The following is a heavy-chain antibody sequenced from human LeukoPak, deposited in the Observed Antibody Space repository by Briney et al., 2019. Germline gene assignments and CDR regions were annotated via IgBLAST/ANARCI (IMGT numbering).Heavy chain of an antibody. CDR2: INPSGGST. D-gene: IGHD3-10*01. CDR3: ARDRDRGVTMVRGVIITSPSFDP. CDR1: GYTFTSYY. Sequence: GASVKVSCKASGYTFTSYYMHWVRQAPGQGLEWMGIINPSGGSTSYAQKFQGRVTMTRDTSTSTVYMELSSLRSEDTAVYYCARDRDRGVTMVRGVIITSPSFDPWGQGTLVTVSS. J-gene: IGHJ5*02. V-gene: IGHV1-46*01.